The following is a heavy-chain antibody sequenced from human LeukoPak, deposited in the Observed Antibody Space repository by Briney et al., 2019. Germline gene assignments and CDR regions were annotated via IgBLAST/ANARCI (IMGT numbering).Heavy chain of an antibody. J-gene: IGHJ6*03. CDR1: GGSISSYY. CDR2: IYTSGST. CDR3: ARDLEGIVVVPATYYYYYYMDV. V-gene: IGHV4-4*07. Sequence: SEXLSLTCTVSGGSISSYYWSWLRQPAGKGLEWIGRIYTSGSTNYNPSLKSRVTMSVDTSKNQFSLKLSSVTAADTAVYYCARDLEGIVVVPATYYYYYYMDVWGKGTTVTVSS. D-gene: IGHD2-2*01.